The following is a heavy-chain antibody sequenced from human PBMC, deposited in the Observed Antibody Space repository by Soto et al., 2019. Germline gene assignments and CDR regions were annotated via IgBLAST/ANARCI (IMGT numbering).Heavy chain of an antibody. CDR3: AREKLGYCSSTSCYIVYHYYGMDV. CDR1: GYTFTSYY. CDR2: SNPSGGST. D-gene: IGHD2-2*02. J-gene: IGHJ6*02. Sequence: ASVKVSCKASGYTFTSYYMHWVRQAPGQGLEWMGISNPSGGSTSYAQKFQGRVTMTRDTSTSTVYMELSSLRSEDTAVYYCAREKLGYCSSTSCYIVYHYYGMDVWGQGTRVAVSS. V-gene: IGHV1-46*01.